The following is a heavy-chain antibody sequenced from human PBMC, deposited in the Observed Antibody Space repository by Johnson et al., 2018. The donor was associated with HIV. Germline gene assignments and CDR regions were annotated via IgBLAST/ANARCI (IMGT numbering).Heavy chain of an antibody. J-gene: IGHJ3*02. V-gene: IGHV3-30*04. Sequence: VQLVESGGGVVQPGKSLRLSCAASRFTLSNYAMHWVRQAPGKGLEWVAVTSYDGNNKYYVDSVKGRFTISSDNSKNTLYLQMNSLRPEDTAVYYCARETLDAFDIWGQGTMVTVSS. CDR1: RFTLSNYA. CDR2: TSYDGNNK. CDR3: ARETLDAFDI.